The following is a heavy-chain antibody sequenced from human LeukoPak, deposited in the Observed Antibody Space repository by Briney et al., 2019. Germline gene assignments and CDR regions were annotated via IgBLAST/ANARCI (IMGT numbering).Heavy chain of an antibody. CDR2: INWNGDST. CDR1: GFTFDHYG. J-gene: IGHJ2*01. D-gene: IGHD4-17*01. V-gene: IGHV3-20*04. CDR3: ARVPFPDYGDYNYWYFDL. Sequence: PGGSLRLSCAASGFTFDHYGMSWVRQAPGKGLEWVSGINWNGDSTGYADSVKGRLTISRDNAKNSLDLQMKSLRAEDTALYYCARVPFPDYGDYNYWYFDLWGRGTPVTVSS.